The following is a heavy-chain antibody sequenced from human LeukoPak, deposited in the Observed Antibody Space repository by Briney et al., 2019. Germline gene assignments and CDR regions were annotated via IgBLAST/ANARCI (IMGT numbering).Heavy chain of an antibody. CDR2: IYSSGST. J-gene: IGHJ3*02. D-gene: IGHD2-15*01. CDR1: GGSISSYY. CDR3: ARESTNSGGFDI. Sequence: SETLSLTCTVSGGSISSYYWSWIWQPPGKGLEWIGNIYSSGSTHYNPSLKSRVTISLDTSKIQFSLKLSSVTAADTAVYYCARESTNSGGFDIWGQGTMVTVSS. V-gene: IGHV4-4*09.